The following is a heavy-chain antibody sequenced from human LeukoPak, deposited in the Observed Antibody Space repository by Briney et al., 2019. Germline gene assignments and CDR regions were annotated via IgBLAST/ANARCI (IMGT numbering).Heavy chain of an antibody. V-gene: IGHV4-34*01. CDR2: IDHRGTA. D-gene: IGHD3-3*01. Sequence: SEALSLTFSVYGASYNTYYWSWIRPPPGKGGEWIGGIDHRGTATYNPSLKSRLTISADASKNQFSLKLNSVTDADTAVYYCAVGITILGVAASFDSWGQGNLVIVSS. CDR3: AVGITILGVAASFDS. J-gene: IGHJ4*02. CDR1: GASYNTYY.